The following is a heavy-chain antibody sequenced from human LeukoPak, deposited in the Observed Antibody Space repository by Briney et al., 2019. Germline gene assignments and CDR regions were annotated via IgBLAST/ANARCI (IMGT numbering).Heavy chain of an antibody. CDR2: TYYTGST. D-gene: IGHD6-19*01. J-gene: IGHJ6*02. CDR3: AIRSGRNYYGVDA. Sequence: SETLSLTCTVSGGSISGYYWNWIRQPPGKGLEWIGYTYYTGSTSYNPSLKSRVTISVDTSKSQFSLTLSSVTAADTAVYYCAIRSGRNYYGVDAWGQGTTVTVSS. CDR1: GGSISGYY. V-gene: IGHV4-59*08.